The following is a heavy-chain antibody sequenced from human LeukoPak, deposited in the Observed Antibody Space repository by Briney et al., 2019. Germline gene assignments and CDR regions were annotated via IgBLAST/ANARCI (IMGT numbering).Heavy chain of an antibody. D-gene: IGHD3-10*01. CDR2: ISSGSSYI. CDR3: ARDQGGSGSYSRFDP. Sequence: GGSLRLSCAASGFTFSSYSMNWVRQAPGKGLEWVSSISSGSSYIYYADSVKGRFTISRDNAKNSLYLQMNSLRAEDTAVYYCARDQGGSGSYSRFDPWGPGTLVIVSS. CDR1: GFTFSSYS. V-gene: IGHV3-21*04. J-gene: IGHJ5*02.